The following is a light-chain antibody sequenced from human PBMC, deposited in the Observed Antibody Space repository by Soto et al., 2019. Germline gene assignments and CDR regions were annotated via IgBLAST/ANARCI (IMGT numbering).Light chain of an antibody. CDR3: QSYDSSLSGFYV. Sequence: QAVVTQPPSVSGAPGQRVTISCTGSSSNIGAGYDVHWYQQLPGTAPKLIIYGNSNRPSGVPDRFSGSKSGTSASLAITGLQAEDEADYYCQSYDSSLSGFYVFGTGTKLTVL. V-gene: IGLV1-40*01. J-gene: IGLJ1*01. CDR2: GNS. CDR1: SSNIGAGYD.